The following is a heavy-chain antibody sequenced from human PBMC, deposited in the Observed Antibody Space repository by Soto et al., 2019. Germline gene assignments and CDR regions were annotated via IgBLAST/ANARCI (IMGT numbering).Heavy chain of an antibody. Sequence: ASVKVSCKASGGTFSSYAISWVRQAPGQGLEWMGGIIPIFGTANYAQKFQGRVTITADESTSTAYMELSSLRSEDTAVYYCARDSQIPAASTFDYWGQGTLVTVSS. CDR3: ARDSQIPAASTFDY. D-gene: IGHD6-13*01. CDR1: GGTFSSYA. J-gene: IGHJ4*02. V-gene: IGHV1-69*13. CDR2: IIPIFGTA.